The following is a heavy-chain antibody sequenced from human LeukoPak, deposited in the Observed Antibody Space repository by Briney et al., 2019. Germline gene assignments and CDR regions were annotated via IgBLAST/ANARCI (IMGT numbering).Heavy chain of an antibody. J-gene: IGHJ4*02. CDR2: ISGSGGST. CDR1: GFTFSSYA. Sequence: GGSLRLSCAASGFTFSSYAMSWVRQAPGKGLEWVSAISGSGGSTYYADSVKGRFTISRDNSKNTLYLQMNSLRAEDTAVYYCAKDHVPAYEPLPQYYFDYWGQGTLVTVSS. D-gene: IGHD2-2*01. V-gene: IGHV3-23*01. CDR3: AKDHVPAYEPLPQYYFDY.